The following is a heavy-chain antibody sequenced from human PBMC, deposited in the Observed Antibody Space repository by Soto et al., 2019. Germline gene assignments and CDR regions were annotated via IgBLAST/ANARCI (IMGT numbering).Heavy chain of an antibody. J-gene: IGHJ4*02. V-gene: IGHV3-23*01. CDR2: ISGSGGST. D-gene: IGHD6-19*01. CDR1: GFTFSSYA. CDR3: AKMKTAVAGPRVDFDY. Sequence: EVQLLESGGGLVQPGGSLRLSCAASGFTFSSYAMSWVRQAPGKGLEWVSAISGSGGSTYYADSVKGRFTISRDNSKNTLYLQMNSLRAEDTAVYYCAKMKTAVAGPRVDFDYWGQGPLVTVSS.